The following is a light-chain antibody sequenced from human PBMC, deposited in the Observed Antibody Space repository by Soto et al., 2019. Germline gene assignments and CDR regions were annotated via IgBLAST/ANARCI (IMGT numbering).Light chain of an antibody. CDR3: GAWDASLSGWV. V-gene: IGLV1-44*01. CDR2: NND. CDR1: SSNIGSNT. J-gene: IGLJ3*02. Sequence: QSVLTQPPSASATPGQRVTISCSGSSSNIGSNTVNWYQQLPGAAPKLLIYNNDQRPSGVPDRFSGSKSGTSASLAISGLQSEDEADYYCGAWDASLSGWVFGGGTQLTVL.